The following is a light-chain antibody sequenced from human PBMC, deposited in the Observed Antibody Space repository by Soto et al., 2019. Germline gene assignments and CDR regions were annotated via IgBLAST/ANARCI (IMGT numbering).Light chain of an antibody. CDR3: QQRAGWPLT. Sequence: EIVLTQSPATLSLSPGERATLACWASQSISGYLAWYQQKPGQAPRLLIYDASNRATGIPARFSGSGSGTDFTLTISSLEPEDFAVYYCQQRAGWPLTFGGGTKVDIK. CDR1: QSISGY. CDR2: DAS. V-gene: IGKV3-11*01. J-gene: IGKJ4*01.